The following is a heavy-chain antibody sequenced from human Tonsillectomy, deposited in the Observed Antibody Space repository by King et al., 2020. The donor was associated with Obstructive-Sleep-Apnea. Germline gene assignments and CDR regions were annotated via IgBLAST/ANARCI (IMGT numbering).Heavy chain of an antibody. CDR3: ASGDSSSCPDY. CDR1: GNTFTSHF. D-gene: IGHD6-13*01. V-gene: IGHV1-46*01. CDR2: ISPSGGST. Sequence: VQLVESGAEVKKPGASVKVSCKASGNTFTSHFIHWVRQAPGHGPEWMGIISPSGGSTRYAKKFEDRVILTSDTSRSTVFMELTSLTSEDTAVYYCASGDSSSCPDYWGQGTLVTVSS. J-gene: IGHJ4*02.